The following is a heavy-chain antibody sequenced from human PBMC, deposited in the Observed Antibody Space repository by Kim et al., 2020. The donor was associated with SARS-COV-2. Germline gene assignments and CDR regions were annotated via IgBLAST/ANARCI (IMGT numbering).Heavy chain of an antibody. Sequence: NPSLKSRVTISVDTSKNQFSLKLSSVTAADTAVYYCARTMDTYYYYGMDVWGQGTTVTVSS. D-gene: IGHD5-18*01. V-gene: IGHV4-39*01. J-gene: IGHJ6*02. CDR3: ARTMDTYYYYGMDV.